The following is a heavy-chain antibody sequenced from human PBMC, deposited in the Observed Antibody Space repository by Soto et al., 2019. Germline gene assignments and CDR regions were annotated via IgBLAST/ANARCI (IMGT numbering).Heavy chain of an antibody. V-gene: IGHV4-39*01. CDR2: IYYSGST. CDR3: ARTSSYGDFDY. J-gene: IGHJ4*02. CDR1: GVSFSSYY. Sequence: SETLSLTCTVSGVSFSSYYWSWIRQPPGKGLEWIGSIYYSGSTYYNPSLKSRVTISVDTSKNQFSLKLSSVTAADTAVYYCARTSSYGDFDYWGQGTLVTVSS. D-gene: IGHD4-17*01.